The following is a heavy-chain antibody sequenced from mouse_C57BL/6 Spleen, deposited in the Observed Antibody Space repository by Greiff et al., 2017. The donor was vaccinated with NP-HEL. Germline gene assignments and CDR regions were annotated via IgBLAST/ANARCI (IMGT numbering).Heavy chain of an antibody. D-gene: IGHD3-3*01. CDR2: INPYNGCT. CDR3: AKTRDYYAMDY. Sequence: EVKLQESGPALVKPGASVKISCKASGYTFTDYYMDWVKQSHGKSLEWIGDINPYNGCTISNQKFKGPATLTVDKSTSNAYMGHLRLTSEDTAVYYCAKTRDYYAMDYWGQGTSVTVSS. V-gene: IGHV1-18*01. CDR1: GYTFTDYY. J-gene: IGHJ4*01.